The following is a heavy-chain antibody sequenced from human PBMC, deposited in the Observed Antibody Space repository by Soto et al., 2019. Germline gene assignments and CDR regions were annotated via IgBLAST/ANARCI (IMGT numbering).Heavy chain of an antibody. J-gene: IGHJ6*03. V-gene: IGHV6-1*01. CDR1: GDSVSSNSAA. CDR3: ARGSPPGTPLIYYSNYYYYYYMDV. CDR2: TYYRSKWYN. Sequence: KQSQTLSLTCAISGDSVSSNSAAWNWIRQSPSRGLEWLGRTYYRSKWYNDYAVSVKSRITINPDTSKNQFSLQLNSVTPEDTAVYYCARGSPPGTPLIYYSNYYYYYYMDVWGKGTTVTVSS. D-gene: IGHD4-4*01.